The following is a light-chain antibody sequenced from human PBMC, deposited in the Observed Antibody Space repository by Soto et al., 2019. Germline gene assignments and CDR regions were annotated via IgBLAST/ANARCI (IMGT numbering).Light chain of an antibody. CDR2: EVS. J-gene: IGLJ1*01. CDR3: SSYTSSSSPFV. CDR1: SSDVGDYNY. Sequence: QSALTQPASVSGSPGQSITISCTGTSSDVGDYNYVSWYQQHPGKAPKFLIYEVSNRPSGVSNRFSGSKSGNTASLTISGLQAEDEADYYCSSYTSSSSPFVFGTGTKVT. V-gene: IGLV2-14*01.